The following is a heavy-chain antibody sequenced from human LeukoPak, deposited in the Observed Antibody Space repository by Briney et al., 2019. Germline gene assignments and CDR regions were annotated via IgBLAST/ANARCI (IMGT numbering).Heavy chain of an antibody. V-gene: IGHV3-23*01. CDR3: AKDRKVPAAIPIVGLDWFDP. CDR1: GFTFSSYA. J-gene: IGHJ5*02. CDR2: ISGSGGST. D-gene: IGHD2-2*02. Sequence: GGSLRLSCAASGFTFSSYAMSWVRQAPGKGLEWVSAISGSGGSTYYADSVKGRFTISRDNSKNTLYLQMNSLRAEDTAVYYCAKDRKVPAAIPIVGLDWFDPWGQGTLVTVSS.